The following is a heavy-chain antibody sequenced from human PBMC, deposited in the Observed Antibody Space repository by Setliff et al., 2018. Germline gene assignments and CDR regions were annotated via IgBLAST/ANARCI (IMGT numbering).Heavy chain of an antibody. CDR3: ASDNRARHYMDV. J-gene: IGHJ6*03. CDR1: GYSISSGFS. Sequence: SETLSLTCAVSGYSISSGFSWVWIRQSPGKGLEWIGRILFSGDTYYNTSLNSRVTISADTSKNKFSLNLSSVTAADTAVYYCASDNRARHYMDVWGKGTTVTVSS. V-gene: IGHV4-38-2*01. CDR2: ILFSGDT. D-gene: IGHD3-16*02.